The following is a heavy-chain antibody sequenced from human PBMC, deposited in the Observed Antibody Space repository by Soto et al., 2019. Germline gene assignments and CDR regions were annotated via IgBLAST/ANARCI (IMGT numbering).Heavy chain of an antibody. CDR1: GFTFNIYA. J-gene: IGHJ5*02. Sequence: GGSLRLSCAASGFTFNIYAMSWVRQAPGKGLEWVSTIGGGETYYADSVKSRFTISRDKSKNALFLQMNSLRVEDTAIYYCAKDAVAGNGEYDWFDPWGQGTLVTVSS. D-gene: IGHD6-19*01. CDR3: AKDAVAGNGEYDWFDP. CDR2: IGGGET. V-gene: IGHV3-23*01.